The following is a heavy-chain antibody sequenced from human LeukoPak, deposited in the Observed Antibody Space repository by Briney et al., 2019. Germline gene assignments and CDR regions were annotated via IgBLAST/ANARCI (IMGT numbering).Heavy chain of an antibody. CDR2: VTHNAGT. Sequence: SETLSLTCTVSGGSISSSSYYWGWIRQPPGQGLEWIGDVTHNAGTYYSWSLKSRVTISIDTSKNQFSLKLNSVTAADTAVYYCARVIPAAMLDYWGQGTMVTVSS. D-gene: IGHD2-2*01. J-gene: IGHJ4*02. CDR1: GGSISSSSYY. CDR3: ARVIPAAMLDY. V-gene: IGHV4-39*07.